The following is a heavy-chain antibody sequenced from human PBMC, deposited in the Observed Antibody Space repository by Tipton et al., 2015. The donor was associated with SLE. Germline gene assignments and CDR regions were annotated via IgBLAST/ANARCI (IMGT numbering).Heavy chain of an antibody. V-gene: IGHV3-11*04. D-gene: IGHD4-17*01. CDR3: ARDRYPVTTSGDAFDI. CDR2: ISSSGSTI. CDR1: GGSFSGYY. Sequence: LSLTCAVYGGSFSGYYMSWIRQAPGKGLEWVSYISSSGSTIYYADSVKGRFTISRDNAKNSLYLQMNSLRAEDTAVYYCARDRYPVTTSGDAFDIWGQGTMVTVSS. J-gene: IGHJ3*02.